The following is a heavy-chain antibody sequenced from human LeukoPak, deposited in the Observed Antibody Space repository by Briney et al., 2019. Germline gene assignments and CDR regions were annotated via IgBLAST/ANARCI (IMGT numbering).Heavy chain of an antibody. CDR3: ARSSLTSAQSPSPRYY. Sequence: ASVTVSCKASGYTFTSYYMHWVRQAPGQGLEWMGLINLSLRTTIYPQKFQGRLTMSTYMSTPPFYMQLSSLASEDTAVYYCARSSLTSAQSPSPRYYSGHGALFTVSS. J-gene: IGHJ4*03. CDR1: GYTFTSYY. D-gene: IGHD2-2*01. V-gene: IGHV1-46*01. CDR2: INLSLRTT.